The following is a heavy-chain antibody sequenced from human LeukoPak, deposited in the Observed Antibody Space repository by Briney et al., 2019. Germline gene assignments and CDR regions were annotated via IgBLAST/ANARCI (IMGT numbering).Heavy chain of an antibody. J-gene: IGHJ4*02. Sequence: ASVKVSCKASGYTFTSYAMHWVRQAPGQRLEWMGWISAGDGNTKYSQKFQGRVTITRDTSASTAYMELSSLRSEDTAVYYCAREDGDFDYWGQGTLVTVSS. D-gene: IGHD3-16*01. V-gene: IGHV1-3*01. CDR2: ISAGDGNT. CDR1: GYTFTSYA. CDR3: AREDGDFDY.